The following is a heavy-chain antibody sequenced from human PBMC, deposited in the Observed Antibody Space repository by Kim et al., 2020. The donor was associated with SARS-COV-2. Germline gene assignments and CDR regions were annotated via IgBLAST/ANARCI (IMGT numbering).Heavy chain of an antibody. J-gene: IGHJ4*02. CDR3: AKDKDSGLGSYCWGIFDY. CDR2: ISSSGGSS. CDR1: GFTLSSYA. V-gene: IGHV3-23*01. Sequence: GGSLRLSCAASGFTLSSYAMSWVRQAPGQGLEWVVGISSSGGSSPYADSVKGRFTISRDNSKQTLYLQMNSLRAEDTAVYYCAKDKDSGLGSYCWGIFDYWGQRTLVTVSS. D-gene: IGHD3-10*01.